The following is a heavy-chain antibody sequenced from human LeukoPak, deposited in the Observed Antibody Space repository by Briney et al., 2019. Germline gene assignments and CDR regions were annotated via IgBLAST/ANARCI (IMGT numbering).Heavy chain of an antibody. V-gene: IGHV3-23*01. CDR1: GLTFSTYA. Sequence: GGSLRLSCAASGLTFSTYAMSWVRQAPGKGLEWVSAITGGGDSTYYADSVKGRFTISRDNSKNTLYLQMNSLGAEDTAVYFCAKDYSGNYANEIPVDYWGQGTLVTVSS. D-gene: IGHD3-10*01. CDR3: AKDYSGNYANEIPVDY. CDR2: ITGGGDST. J-gene: IGHJ4*02.